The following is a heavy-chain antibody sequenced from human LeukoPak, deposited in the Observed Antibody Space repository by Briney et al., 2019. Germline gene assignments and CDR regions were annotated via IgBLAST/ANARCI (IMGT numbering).Heavy chain of an antibody. V-gene: IGHV3-7*01. J-gene: IGHJ4*02. CDR2: IKQDGSEQ. Sequence: SGGSLRLSCAASGFTFSSNWMTWVRQPPGKGLEWVANIKQDGSEQYYVDSVKGRFTISRDNAKNSLFLQMSSLRAEDTAVYYCAREGDWNYEIDYWGQGTLVTVSS. CDR1: GFTFSSNW. D-gene: IGHD1-7*01. CDR3: AREGDWNYEIDY.